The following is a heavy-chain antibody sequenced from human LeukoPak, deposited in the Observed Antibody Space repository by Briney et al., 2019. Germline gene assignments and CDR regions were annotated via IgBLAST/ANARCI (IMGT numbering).Heavy chain of an antibody. CDR2: IKSKTDGGTT. Sequence: GGSLRLSCAASGFTFSNAWMSWVRQAPGKGLEWVGRIKSKTDGGTTGYAAPVKGRFTISRDDSKNTLYLQMNSLKTEDTAVYYCTTVAPSITIFGVVIPSHYFDYWGQGTLVTVSS. CDR3: TTVAPSITIFGVVIPSHYFDY. J-gene: IGHJ4*02. D-gene: IGHD3-3*01. CDR1: GFTFSNAW. V-gene: IGHV3-15*01.